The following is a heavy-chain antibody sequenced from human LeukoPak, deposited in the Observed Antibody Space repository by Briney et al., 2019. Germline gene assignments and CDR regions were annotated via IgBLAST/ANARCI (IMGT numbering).Heavy chain of an antibody. CDR2: IYSGGST. CDR3: ASGLRGYGI. Sequence: GGSLRLSCAASGFTVSNNYMSSVRQAPGKGLEWVSAIYSGGSTFFADSVKGRFNISRDNSKNTLYLQMNSLRTEDTAVYYCASGLRGYGIWGQGTRVTVSS. D-gene: IGHD2-15*01. CDR1: GFTVSNNY. V-gene: IGHV3-53*01. J-gene: IGHJ3*02.